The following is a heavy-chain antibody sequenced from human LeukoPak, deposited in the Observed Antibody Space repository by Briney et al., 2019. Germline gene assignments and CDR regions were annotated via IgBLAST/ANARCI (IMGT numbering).Heavy chain of an antibody. J-gene: IGHJ1*01. V-gene: IGHV3-23*01. CDR2: ISGSGGST. CDR1: GFTFSSYA. D-gene: IGHD6-13*01. CDR3: ARDREAAAPTYEYFQH. Sequence: GSLRLSCAASGFTFSSYAMSWVRQAPGKGVEWVSAISGSGGSTYYADSVKGRFTISRDNSKNTLYLQMNSLRAEDTAVYYCARDREAAAPTYEYFQHWGQGTLVTVSS.